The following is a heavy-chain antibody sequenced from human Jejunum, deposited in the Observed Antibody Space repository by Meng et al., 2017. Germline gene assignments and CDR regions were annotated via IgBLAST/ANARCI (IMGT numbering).Heavy chain of an antibody. V-gene: IGHV3-23*01. Sequence: GGSLRLSCAASGFIFSTYAMTWVRLAPGRGLEWVSGISGSGSSTFDADPVKGRFTISRDNSKNTLYLQMNSLRDEDTAVYYCAKVRASCSGDCYAHVIGFDMWGQGTMVTVSS. CDR3: AKVRASCSGDCYAHVIGFDM. CDR1: GFIFSTYA. D-gene: IGHD2-21*02. J-gene: IGHJ3*02. CDR2: ISGSGSST.